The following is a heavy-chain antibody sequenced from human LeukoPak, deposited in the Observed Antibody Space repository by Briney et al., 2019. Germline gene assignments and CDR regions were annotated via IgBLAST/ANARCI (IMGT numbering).Heavy chain of an antibody. V-gene: IGHV3-23*01. CDR3: ARQWLING. J-gene: IGHJ4*02. D-gene: IGHD6-19*01. CDR2: ISESGGTT. CDR1: GFTFSSYA. Sequence: GGTLRLSCAASGFTFSSYAMNWVRQAPGKGLEWVSSISESGGTTDYADSVKGRFTISRDNSKNTLYLQMNSLRAEDTAVYYCARQWLINGWGQGILVTVSS.